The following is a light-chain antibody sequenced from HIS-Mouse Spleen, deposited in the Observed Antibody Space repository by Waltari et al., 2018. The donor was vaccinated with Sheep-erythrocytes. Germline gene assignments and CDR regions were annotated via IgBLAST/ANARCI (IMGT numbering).Light chain of an antibody. CDR1: SSDVGGYNY. J-gene: IGLJ1*01. V-gene: IGLV2-11*01. CDR2: DVN. Sequence: QSALTQPRSVSGSPGQSVTISCTGTSSDVGGYNYVSWYQQHPGKAPKLMIYDVNKRPSGVPDSFSGSKSGNTASLTTSGLQAEDEADYYCCSYAGSYNHVFATGTKVTVL. CDR3: CSYAGSYNHV.